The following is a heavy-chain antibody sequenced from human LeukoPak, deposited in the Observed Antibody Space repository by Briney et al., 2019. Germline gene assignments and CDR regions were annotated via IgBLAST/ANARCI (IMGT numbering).Heavy chain of an antibody. D-gene: IGHD3-16*01. J-gene: IGHJ4*02. CDR3: ARTASHMITFGGVASDY. CDR2: IKQDRSEK. V-gene: IGHV3-7*01. CDR1: GFTFTNYW. Sequence: GGSLRLSCAASGFTFTNYWMSWVRQAPGKGLELVANIKQDRSEKYYVDSVKGRFTISRDNAKNSLYLQMNSLRAEDTAVYYCARTASHMITFGGVASDYWGQGTLVTVSS.